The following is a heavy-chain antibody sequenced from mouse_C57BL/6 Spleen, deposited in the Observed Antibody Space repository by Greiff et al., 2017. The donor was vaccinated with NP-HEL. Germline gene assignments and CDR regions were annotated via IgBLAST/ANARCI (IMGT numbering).Heavy chain of an antibody. CDR1: GYTFTSYW. J-gene: IGHJ4*01. CDR2: IDPSDSYT. CDR3: ASAARYSYAMDY. V-gene: IGHV1-69*01. Sequence: QVQLQQPGAELVMPGASVKLSCKASGYTFTSYWMHWVKQRPGQGLEWIGEIDPSDSYTNYNQKFKGKSTLTVDKSSSTAYMQRSSLTSEDSAVYYCASAARYSYAMDYWGQGTSVTVSS.